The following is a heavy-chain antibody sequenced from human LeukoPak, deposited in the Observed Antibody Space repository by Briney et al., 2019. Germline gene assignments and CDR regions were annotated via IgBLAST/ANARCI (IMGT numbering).Heavy chain of an antibody. CDR2: IYYSGST. CDR3: ARPMTTDANFDY. V-gene: IGHV4-39*01. J-gene: IGHJ4*02. Sequence: SETLSLTXTVSGGSISSSSYYWGWIRQPPGKGLEWIGSIYYSGSTYYNPSLKSRVTISVDTSKNQFSLKLSSVTAADTAVYYCARPMTTDANFDYWGQGTLVTVSS. D-gene: IGHD4-11*01. CDR1: GGSISSSSYY.